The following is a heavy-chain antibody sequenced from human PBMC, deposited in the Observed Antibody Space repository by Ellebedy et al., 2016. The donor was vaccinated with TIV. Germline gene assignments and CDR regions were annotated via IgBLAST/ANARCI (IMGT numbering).Heavy chain of an antibody. CDR3: AADRSISWYFY. CDR1: DSSISSARY. V-gene: IGHV4-38-2*02. Sequence: MPSETLSLTCTDSDSSISSARYWGWIRQASGKGLQWIGSIYSSWNTYYNPSLESRVTMSIDTSKNQFSLKLTSVTAADTAVYYCAADRSISWYFYWGQGTLVTVSS. CDR2: IYSSWNT. J-gene: IGHJ4*02. D-gene: IGHD2-2*01.